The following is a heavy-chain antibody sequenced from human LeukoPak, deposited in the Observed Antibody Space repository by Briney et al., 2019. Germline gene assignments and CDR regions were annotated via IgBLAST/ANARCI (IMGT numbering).Heavy chain of an antibody. Sequence: GASVKVSCKASGYTFTGYYMHWVRQAPGQGLEWMGWINPNSGGTNYAQKFQGRVTMTRDTSISTAYMELSRLRSDDTAVYYCARGSSSSWSTLYYYYYYMDVWGKGTTVTISS. CDR3: ARGSSSSWSTLYYYYYYMDV. V-gene: IGHV1-2*02. D-gene: IGHD6-13*01. CDR2: INPNSGGT. CDR1: GYTFTGYY. J-gene: IGHJ6*03.